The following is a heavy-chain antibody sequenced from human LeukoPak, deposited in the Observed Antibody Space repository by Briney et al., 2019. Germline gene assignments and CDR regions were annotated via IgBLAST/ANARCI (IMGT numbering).Heavy chain of an antibody. D-gene: IGHD3-10*01. Sequence: GESLKISCKGSGYSFTSYWIGWVRQMPGKGLEWMAIIYPGDSYTTYSPSFHSHVTLSADKSISTAYLQWSSLKASDTAMYYCARRFQINYFDYWGQGTLVTVSS. J-gene: IGHJ4*02. V-gene: IGHV5-51*01. CDR3: ARRFQINYFDY. CDR1: GYSFTSYW. CDR2: IYPGDSYT.